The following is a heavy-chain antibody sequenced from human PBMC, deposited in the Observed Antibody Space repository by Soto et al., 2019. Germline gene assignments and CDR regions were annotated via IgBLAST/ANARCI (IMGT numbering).Heavy chain of an antibody. J-gene: IGHJ4*02. Sequence: VGSLRLSCAASGFTFRSYDMYWVRQAPGKGLEWVAVISYDGSNKYYADSVKGRFTLSRDNSKNTLYLQMNSLRAGDTAAYYCAKGSYSGVYSDFDHWGQGTLVTVSS. V-gene: IGHV3-30*18. CDR3: AKGSYSGVYSDFDH. D-gene: IGHD1-26*01. CDR2: ISYDGSNK. CDR1: GFTFRSYD.